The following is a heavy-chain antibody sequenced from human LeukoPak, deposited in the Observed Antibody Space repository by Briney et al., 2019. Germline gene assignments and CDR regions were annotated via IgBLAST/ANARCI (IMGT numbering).Heavy chain of an antibody. CDR2: INQDGSQK. D-gene: IGHD4-17*01. J-gene: IGHJ4*02. CDR3: ARDWFDGDYDRFDY. Sequence: GGSLRLSCAVSGFTLSSYWMSWFRQAPGKGLEWVANINQDGSQKFSVDSVKGRSTISRDNAKNSLSLQMNSLRVEDTAEYYCARDWFDGDYDRFDYWGQGTLVTVSS. CDR1: GFTLSSYW. V-gene: IGHV3-7*03.